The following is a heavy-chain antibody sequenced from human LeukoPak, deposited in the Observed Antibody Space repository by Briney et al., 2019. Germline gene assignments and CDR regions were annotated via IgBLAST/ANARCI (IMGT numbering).Heavy chain of an antibody. V-gene: IGHV3-7*01. CDR3: AKLTWIQLRGY. Sequence: GGSLRLSCAVSGFTFSNYWMSWVRQAPGKGLEWVANIKQDGSEKYYVDSVKGRFTISRDNAKNSLYLQMNSLRAEDTAVYYCAKLTWIQLRGYWGQGTLVTVSS. CDR2: IKQDGSEK. CDR1: GFTFSNYW. J-gene: IGHJ4*02. D-gene: IGHD5-18*01.